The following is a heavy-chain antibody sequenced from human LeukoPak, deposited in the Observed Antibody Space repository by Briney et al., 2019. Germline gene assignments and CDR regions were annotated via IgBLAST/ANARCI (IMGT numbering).Heavy chain of an antibody. V-gene: IGHV3-15*01. D-gene: IGHD5-24*01. CDR3: TIPTSERWLHPY. CDR1: GFTLSNAW. Sequence: GGSLRLSCAASGFTLSNAWMSWVRQAPGKGREWVGRIKSKTDGGTADHAAPVKGRFTISRDDSKNTLYLQMSSLKTEDTAVYYCTIPTSERWLHPYWGQGTLFTVSS. J-gene: IGHJ4*02. CDR2: IKSKTDGGTA.